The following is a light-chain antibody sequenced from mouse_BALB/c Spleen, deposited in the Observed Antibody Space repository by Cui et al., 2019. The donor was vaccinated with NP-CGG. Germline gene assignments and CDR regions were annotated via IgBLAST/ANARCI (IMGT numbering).Light chain of an antibody. CDR1: TGAVTTNNY. CDR3: ALWYSNHWV. Sequence: QAVVTQDSALTTSPGETVTLTCRSSTGAVTTNNYANWVQEKPDHLFTGLIGGTNNRAPGVPARFSGSLIGDKAALTITGAQTEDEAIYFCALWYSNHWVFGGGTKLTVV. CDR2: GTN. V-gene: IGLV1*01. J-gene: IGLJ1*01.